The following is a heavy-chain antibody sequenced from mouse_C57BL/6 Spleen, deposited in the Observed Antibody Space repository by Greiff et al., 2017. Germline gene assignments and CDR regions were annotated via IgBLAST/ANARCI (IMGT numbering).Heavy chain of an antibody. Sequence: QVQLQQPGAELVRPGSSVKLSCKASGYTFTSYWMHWVKQRPIQGLEWIGNIDPSDSETHYNQKFKDKATLTVDKSSSTAYMQLSSLTSEDSAVYYCERRGWDWYFGVWGTGTTVTVSS. CDR1: GYTFTSYW. CDR2: IDPSDSET. D-gene: IGHD3-3*01. CDR3: ERRGWDWYFGV. V-gene: IGHV1-52*01. J-gene: IGHJ1*03.